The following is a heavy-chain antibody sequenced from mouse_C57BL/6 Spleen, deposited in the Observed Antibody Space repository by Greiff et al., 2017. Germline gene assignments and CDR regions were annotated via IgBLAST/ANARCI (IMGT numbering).Heavy chain of an antibody. D-gene: IGHD4-1*01. V-gene: IGHV1-80*01. CDR3: AREGNWDDYCDY. J-gene: IGHJ2*01. Sequence: VKLQQSGAELVQPGASVKISCKASGYAFSSYWMNWVKQRPGKGLEWIGQIYPGDGDTNYNGKFKGKATLTADKSSSTAYMQLSSLTSEDSAVYFCAREGNWDDYCDYWGQGTTLTVSS. CDR2: IYPGDGDT. CDR1: GYAFSSYW.